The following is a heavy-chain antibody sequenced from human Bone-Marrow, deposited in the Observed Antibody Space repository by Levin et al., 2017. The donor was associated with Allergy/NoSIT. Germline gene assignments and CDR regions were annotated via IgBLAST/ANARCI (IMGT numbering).Heavy chain of an antibody. J-gene: IGHJ2*01. D-gene: IGHD2-8*01. CDR3: ARRATKEFWYLHP. CDR2: MNSDSGNS. Sequence: GESLKISCKASGYIFMNYDINWVRQAPGQGLEWMGWMNSDSGNSGSAQKFRGRLTLTRDTSIDTAYMELSSLTSDDTAVYYCARRATKEFWYLHPWGRGTPVTVSS. V-gene: IGHV1-8*01. CDR1: GYIFMNYD.